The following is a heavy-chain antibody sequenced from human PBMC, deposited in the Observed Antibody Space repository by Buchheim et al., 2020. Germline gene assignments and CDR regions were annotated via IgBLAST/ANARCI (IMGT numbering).Heavy chain of an antibody. D-gene: IGHD5-12*01. Sequence: EVQLVESGGGLVQPGGSLRLSCAASGFTFSSYWMTWVRQAPGKGLEWVANIKQDGSEKDYVDSVKGRFTISRDNAKNSLYLQINSLRADDTAVYYCGRDRPSPRSATWYWGQGTL. V-gene: IGHV3-7*01. CDR3: GRDRPSPRSATWY. CDR1: GFTFSSYW. CDR2: IKQDGSEK. J-gene: IGHJ4*02.